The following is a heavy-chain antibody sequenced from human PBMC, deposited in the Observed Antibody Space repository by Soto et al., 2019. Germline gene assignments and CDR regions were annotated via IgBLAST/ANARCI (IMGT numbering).Heavy chain of an antibody. CDR1: GYSIASGYY. J-gene: IGHJ6*02. Sequence: SETLSLTCAVSGYSIASGYYWAWIRQSPGKGLEWIGSTYHAGSVYYNPSLNSRVAVSLDTSKNHFSLKLTSVTAADTAVYYCARTFDYYGMDVWGQGTTVTSP. CDR3: ARTFDYYGMDV. CDR2: TYHAGSV. V-gene: IGHV4-38-2*01.